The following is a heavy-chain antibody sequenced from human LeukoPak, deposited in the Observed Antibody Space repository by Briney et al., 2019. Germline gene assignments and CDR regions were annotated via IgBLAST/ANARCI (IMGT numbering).Heavy chain of an antibody. CDR1: GGSISSGGYY. Sequence: PSETLSLTCTVSGGSISSGGYYWSWIRQHPGKGLEWIGYIYYSGSTYYNPSLKSRVTISVDTSKNQFSLKLSSVTAADTAVYYCARERRDYLDYWGQGTLVTVSS. CDR2: IYYSGST. J-gene: IGHJ4*02. V-gene: IGHV4-30-4*08. CDR3: ARERRDYLDY.